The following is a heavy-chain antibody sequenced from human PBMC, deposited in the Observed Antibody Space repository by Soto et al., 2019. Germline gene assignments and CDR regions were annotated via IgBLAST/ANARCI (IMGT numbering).Heavy chain of an antibody. CDR2: ISAYNGNT. CDR3: ARDVEKYYDILTGYLRSYGMDV. V-gene: IGHV1-18*01. Sequence: ASVKVSCKASGYTFTSYGISWVRQAPGQGLEWMGWISAYNGNTNYAQKLQGRVTMTTDTSTSTAYMELRSLRSDDTAVYYCARDVEKYYDILTGYLRSYGMDVWGQGTTVTVS. CDR1: GYTFTSYG. D-gene: IGHD3-9*01. J-gene: IGHJ6*02.